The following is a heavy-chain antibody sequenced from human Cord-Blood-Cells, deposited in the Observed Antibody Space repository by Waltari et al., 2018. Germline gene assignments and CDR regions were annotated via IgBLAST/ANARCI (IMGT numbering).Heavy chain of an antibody. J-gene: IGHJ6*02. CDR2: IIPIFGTA. Sequence: QVQLVQSGAEVKKPGSSVKVSCKASGGTFSSYAISWVRQAPGQGLEWMGGIIPIFGTANYAQKCQGRVTITADESTRTAYMELSSLRAEDTAVYYCARVEGYCSGGSCYYYYYYGMDVWGQGTTVTVSS. D-gene: IGHD2-15*01. V-gene: IGHV1-69*01. CDR3: ARVEGYCSGGSCYYYYYYGMDV. CDR1: GGTFSSYA.